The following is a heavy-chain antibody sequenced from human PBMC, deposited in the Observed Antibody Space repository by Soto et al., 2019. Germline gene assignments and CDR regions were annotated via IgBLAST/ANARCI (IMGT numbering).Heavy chain of an antibody. V-gene: IGHV4-39*01. J-gene: IGHJ4*02. D-gene: IGHD3-22*01. CDR1: GGSISSSSYY. CDR3: AGQIYDSSGYYYAD. Sequence: QMQLQESGPGLVKPSETLSLTCTVSGGSISSSSYYWGWIRQPPGQGLEWLGTIYSLGNTYYNPYLKSRFTISVDKSKSQLFLNLSSVTAPDTAVYYCAGQIYDSSGYYYADWGQGTLVTVSS. CDR2: IYSLGNT.